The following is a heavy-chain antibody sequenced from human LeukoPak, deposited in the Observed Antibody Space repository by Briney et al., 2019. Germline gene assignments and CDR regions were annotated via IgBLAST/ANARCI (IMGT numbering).Heavy chain of an antibody. D-gene: IGHD1-20*01. CDR1: GGSISSYY. V-gene: IGHV4-59*01. J-gene: IGHJ4*02. CDR2: INYSGST. CDR3: ARVRRITGTTDFDY. Sequence: IPSETLSLTCTVSGGSISSYYWSWIRQPPGKGLEWIGYINYSGSTNYNPSLKSRVTISVDTSKNQFSVKLSSVTAADTAVYYCARVRRITGTTDFDYWGQGTLVTVSS.